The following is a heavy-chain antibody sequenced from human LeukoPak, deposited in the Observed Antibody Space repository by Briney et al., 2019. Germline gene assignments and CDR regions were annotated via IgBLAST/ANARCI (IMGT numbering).Heavy chain of an antibody. CDR2: INPNSGGT. J-gene: IGHJ5*02. D-gene: IGHD5-12*01. Sequence: ASVKVSCKASGYTFTGYYMHWVRQAPGQGLEWMGRINPNSGGTNYVQKFQGRVTMTRDTSISTAYKGLSRLRSDDTAVYYCARLPERGYSGYGVNWFDPWGQGTLVTVSS. CDR1: GYTFTGYY. V-gene: IGHV1-2*06. CDR3: ARLPERGYSGYGVNWFDP.